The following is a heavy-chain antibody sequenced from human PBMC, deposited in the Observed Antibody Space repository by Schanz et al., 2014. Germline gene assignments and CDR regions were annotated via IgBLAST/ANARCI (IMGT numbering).Heavy chain of an antibody. Sequence: VQLVESGGGVVQPGRSLRLSCAASGFTFSSYALHWVRQAPGKGLEWVANIKKDGSEKYYVDSVKGRFTISRDNAKNSLFLQMNSLRPEDTAVYYCTRQGDYLGSGTIVNWFDPWGQGTLVTVSS. V-gene: IGHV3-7*03. J-gene: IGHJ5*02. CDR3: TRQGDYLGSGTIVNWFDP. CDR1: GFTFSSYA. D-gene: IGHD3-10*01. CDR2: IKKDGSEK.